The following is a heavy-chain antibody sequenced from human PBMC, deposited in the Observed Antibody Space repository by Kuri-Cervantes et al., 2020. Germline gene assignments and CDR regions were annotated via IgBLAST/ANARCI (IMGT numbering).Heavy chain of an antibody. CDR2: ISYDGSNK. V-gene: IGHV3-30-3*01. CDR1: GFTFSSYA. Sequence: GGSLRLSCAASGFTFSSYAMHWVRQAPGKGLEWVAVISYDGSNKYYADSVKGRFIISRDNSKNTLYLQMNSLRAEDTAVYYCARDVAVAGTLFQHWGQGTLVTVSS. CDR3: ARDVAVAGTLFQH. J-gene: IGHJ1*01. D-gene: IGHD6-19*01.